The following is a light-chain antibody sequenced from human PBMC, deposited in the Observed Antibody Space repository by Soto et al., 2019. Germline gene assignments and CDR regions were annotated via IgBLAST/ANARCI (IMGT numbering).Light chain of an antibody. CDR2: WAS. CDR1: QSVLYSSNNKNY. CDR3: QQYFRPWT. V-gene: IGKV4-1*01. J-gene: IGKJ1*01. Sequence: DIVMSQSPDSLAVSLGERATINCKSSQSVLYSSNNKNYLAWYQQKPGQPPKLLIYWASTRESGFPDRFSGSGSGTDFTLTISSPQAEDVAVYYCQQYFRPWTFGQGTKVEIK.